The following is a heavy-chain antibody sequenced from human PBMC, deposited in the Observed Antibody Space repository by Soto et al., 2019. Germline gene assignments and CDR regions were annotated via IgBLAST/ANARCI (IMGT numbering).Heavy chain of an antibody. CDR3: ARALGSWGAYYFDH. D-gene: IGHD3-16*01. Sequence: QITLKESGPTLVRPTQTLTLTCTVSGFSLDTWGVGVGWIRQPPGKAPEWLALVYWDNDKRYSPSLKNRLTITKDTSKNQVVLTMPNMDPVDTVTYYCARALGSWGAYYFDHWGQGTLVTVSS. V-gene: IGHV2-5*02. J-gene: IGHJ4*02. CDR1: GFSLDTWGVG. CDR2: VYWDNDK.